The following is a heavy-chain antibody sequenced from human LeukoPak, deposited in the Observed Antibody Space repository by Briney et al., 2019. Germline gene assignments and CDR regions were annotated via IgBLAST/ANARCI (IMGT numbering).Heavy chain of an antibody. CDR3: ATLLYYFDY. CDR1: GFTVSTNY. V-gene: IGHV3-53*01. Sequence: PGGSLGLSCAASGFTVSTNYMNWVRQAPGKGLEWVSIIYSGGSTYYADSVKGRFTISRDNSKNTLYLQMNSLRAEDTAVYYCATLLYYFDYWGQGTLVTVSS. CDR2: IYSGGST. J-gene: IGHJ4*01.